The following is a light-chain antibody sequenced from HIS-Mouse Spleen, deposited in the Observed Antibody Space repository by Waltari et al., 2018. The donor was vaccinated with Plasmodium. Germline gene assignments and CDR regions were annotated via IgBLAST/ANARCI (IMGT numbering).Light chain of an antibody. CDR3: YSTDSSGNHRV. V-gene: IGLV3-10*01. Sequence: SYELTQPPSVSVSPGQTARITCSGNALPKKYASCYQQKSGQAPVLVIYEDSKRPPGIPERFSGSSSGTMATLTISGAQVEDEADYYCYSTDSSGNHRVFGGGTKLTVL. CDR2: EDS. J-gene: IGLJ3*02. CDR1: ALPKKY.